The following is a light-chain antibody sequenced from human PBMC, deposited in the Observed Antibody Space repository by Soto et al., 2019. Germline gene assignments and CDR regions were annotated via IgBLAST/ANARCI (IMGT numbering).Light chain of an antibody. CDR1: SSDVGRYNL. V-gene: IGLV2-23*02. CDR2: EVT. J-gene: IGLJ3*02. CDR3: CSYAGSYTWV. Sequence: QSVLTQPASVSGYPGQSITISCTGTSSDVGRYNLVSWYQQHPGTAPKLMIYEVTKGPSGVSNRFSGSKSGNTASLTISGLQAEDEADYYCCSYAGSYTWVFGGGTQLTVL.